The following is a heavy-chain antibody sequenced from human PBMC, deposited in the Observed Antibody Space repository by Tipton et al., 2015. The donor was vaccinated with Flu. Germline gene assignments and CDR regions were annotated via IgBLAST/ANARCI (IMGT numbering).Heavy chain of an antibody. CDR1: GGFISSYY. D-gene: IGHD3-22*01. CDR2: IYYSGST. J-gene: IGHJ4*02. V-gene: IGHV4-59*01. Sequence: TLSLTCTVSGGFISSYYWSWIRQPPGKGLEWIGYIYYSGSTNYNPSLKSRVTISVDTSKNQFSLKLSSVTAADTAVYYCARVDYYDSSGYYPFDYWGQGTLVTVSS. CDR3: ARVDYYDSSGYYPFDY.